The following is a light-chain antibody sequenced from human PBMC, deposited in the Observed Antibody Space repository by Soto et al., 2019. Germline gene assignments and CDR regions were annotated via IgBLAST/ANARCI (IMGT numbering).Light chain of an antibody. Sequence: TQMTQSPLSLSASVGEKIIITCRASRDVGSDVSWYQQKPGQAPKLVIYAASNFYTGVPSRFSGRRSGTEFTLTISSLQPEDFASYYCLQDYGDSWTFGQGTKVEIE. V-gene: IGKV1-6*01. CDR3: LQDYGDSWT. J-gene: IGKJ1*01. CDR2: AAS. CDR1: RDVGSD.